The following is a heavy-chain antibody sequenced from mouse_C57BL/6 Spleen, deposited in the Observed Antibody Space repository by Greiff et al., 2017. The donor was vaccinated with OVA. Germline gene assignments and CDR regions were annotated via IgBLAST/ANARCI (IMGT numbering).Heavy chain of an antibody. CDR3: AGSHNWDVSWYFDV. J-gene: IGHJ1*03. CDR2: IYPGDGDT. CDR1: GYAFSSSW. D-gene: IGHD4-1*02. V-gene: IGHV1-82*01. Sequence: QVQLKQSGPELVKPGASVKISCKASGYAFSSSWMNWVKQRPGKGLEWIGRIYPGDGDTNYNGKFKGKATLTADKSSSTAYMQLSSLTSEDSAVSMCAGSHNWDVSWYFDVWGKGTTLTVSS.